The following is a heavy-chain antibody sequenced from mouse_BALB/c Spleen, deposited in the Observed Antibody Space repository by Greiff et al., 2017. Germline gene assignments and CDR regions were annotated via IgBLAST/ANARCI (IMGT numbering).Heavy chain of an antibody. J-gene: IGHJ4*01. V-gene: IGHV3-2*02. Sequence: EVQLQESGPGLVKPSQSLSLTCTVTGYSITSDYAWNWIRQFPGNKLEWMGYISYSGSTSYNPSLKSRISITRDTSKNQFFLQLNSVTTEDTATYYCARSLYDYDPYAMDYWGQGTSVTVSS. CDR1: GYSITSDYA. CDR2: ISYSGST. D-gene: IGHD2-4*01. CDR3: ARSLYDYDPYAMDY.